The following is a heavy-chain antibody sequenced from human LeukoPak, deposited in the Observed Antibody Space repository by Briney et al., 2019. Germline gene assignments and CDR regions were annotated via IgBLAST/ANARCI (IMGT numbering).Heavy chain of an antibody. J-gene: IGHJ6*02. V-gene: IGHV1-2*06. Sequence: WMGRINPNSGGTNYAQKFQGRVTMTRDTSISTAYMELSRLRSDDTAVYYCARGWELPYYYYYGMDVWGQGTTVTVSS. CDR3: ARGWELPYYYYYGMDV. CDR2: INPNSGGT. D-gene: IGHD1-26*01.